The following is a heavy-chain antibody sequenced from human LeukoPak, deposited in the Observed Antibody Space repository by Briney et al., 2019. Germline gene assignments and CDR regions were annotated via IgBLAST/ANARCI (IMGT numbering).Heavy chain of an antibody. CDR2: VDVHGQGT. D-gene: IGHD2/OR15-2a*01. CDR1: GFTFSSYW. V-gene: IGHV3-74*01. Sequence: GGFLRLSCAASGFTFSSYWMHWVRQAPGKGPVWVSRVDVHGQGTAYADSVKGRFTISRDNAKNTLSLQMNSLSAEDTAVYYCARSDYDSTTFYYHLDLWGQGTLVTVSS. J-gene: IGHJ5*02. CDR3: ARSDYDSTTFYYHLDL.